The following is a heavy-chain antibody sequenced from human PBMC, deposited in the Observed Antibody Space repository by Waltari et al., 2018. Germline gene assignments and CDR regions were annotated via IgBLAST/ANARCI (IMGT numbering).Heavy chain of an antibody. V-gene: IGHV2-5*01. CDR3: ARRKTFNGVDV. J-gene: IGHJ6*02. CDR1: GFSISTSGVG. CDR2: IYWHDER. Sequence: QITLEESGPPLVTPTQTLTLTCSFSGFSISTSGVGVGWIRQPPGKALEWLGIIYWHDERYYNPSLKSRLTITKDTSKNQVVLTMTDMDPVDTATYYCARRKTFNGVDVWGRGTTVTVSS.